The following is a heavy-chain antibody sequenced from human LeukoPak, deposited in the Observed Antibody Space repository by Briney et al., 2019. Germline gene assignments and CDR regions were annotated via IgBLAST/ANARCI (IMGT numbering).Heavy chain of an antibody. Sequence: ASVKVSCKASGYTFTDYFMNWVRQAPGRGPEWMGWINAGNADTRYSQDFQGRVTITRDTSASTAYMEFSSLGSEDMAVYYCARGIWSATRASYYLDVWGKGTTVTVSS. CDR2: INAGNADT. V-gene: IGHV1/OR15-3*02. CDR1: GYTFTDYF. D-gene: IGHD3-3*01. CDR3: ARGIWSATRASYYLDV. J-gene: IGHJ6*03.